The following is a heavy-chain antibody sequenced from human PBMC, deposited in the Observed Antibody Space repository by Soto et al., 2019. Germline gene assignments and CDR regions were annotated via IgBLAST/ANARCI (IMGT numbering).Heavy chain of an antibody. D-gene: IGHD3-9*01. Sequence: PGGSLRLSCAASGFTFSSYSMNWVRQAPGKGLEWVSSISSSSRYIYYADSEKGRFTISRDNAKNSLYLQMNSLRAEDMAVYYCARFHYDILTGYYTPRTLDAFDIWGQGTMVTVSS. J-gene: IGHJ3*02. CDR2: ISSSSRYI. V-gene: IGHV3-21*01. CDR3: ARFHYDILTGYYTPRTLDAFDI. CDR1: GFTFSSYS.